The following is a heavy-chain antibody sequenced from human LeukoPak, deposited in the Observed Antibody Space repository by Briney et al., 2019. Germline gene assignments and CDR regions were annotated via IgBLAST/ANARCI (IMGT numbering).Heavy chain of an antibody. CDR1: GFTLSGSW. Sequence: GGSLRLSCAASGFTLSGSWMHWLRQAPGKGPVWASGLNIDGINTYYADSVKGRFIISRDNTKNTLYLQMNNLRAEDTAVYYCARTDRFEYWGQGTLVTVSS. CDR3: ARTDRFEY. J-gene: IGHJ4*02. V-gene: IGHV3-74*01. CDR2: LNIDGINT.